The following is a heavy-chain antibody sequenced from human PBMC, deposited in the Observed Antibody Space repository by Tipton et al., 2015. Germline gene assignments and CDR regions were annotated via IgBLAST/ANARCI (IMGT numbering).Heavy chain of an antibody. CDR2: INHSGST. V-gene: IGHV4-39*07. CDR1: GGSISSRSYY. D-gene: IGHD1-1*01. CDR3: ARGPWKTFDY. J-gene: IGHJ4*02. Sequence: TLSLTCTVSGGSISSRSYYWGWIRQPPGKGLEWIGEINHSGSTNYNPSLKSRVTISVDTSKNQFSLKLSSVTAADTALYYCARGPWKTFDYWGQGTLVTVSS.